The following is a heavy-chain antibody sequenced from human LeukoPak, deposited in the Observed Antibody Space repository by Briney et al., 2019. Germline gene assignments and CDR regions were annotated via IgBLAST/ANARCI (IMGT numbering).Heavy chain of an antibody. Sequence: SETLSLTCTVSGGSIRSSSYYWGWIRQPPGKGLEWIGSIYYSGSTYYNPPLKSRVTISVDTSKNQFSLKLSSVTAADTAVYYCARHRGSSGYYPYYFDYWGQGTLVTVSS. CDR1: GGSIRSSSYY. D-gene: IGHD3-22*01. CDR2: IYYSGST. CDR3: ARHRGSSGYYPYYFDY. J-gene: IGHJ4*02. V-gene: IGHV4-39*01.